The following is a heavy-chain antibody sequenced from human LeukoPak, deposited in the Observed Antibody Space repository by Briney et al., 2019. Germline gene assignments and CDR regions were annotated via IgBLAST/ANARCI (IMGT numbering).Heavy chain of an antibody. CDR3: VKDSPPRYSGSPPAY. D-gene: IGHD1-26*01. J-gene: IGHJ4*02. CDR1: GFTFSSYW. CDR2: INKDGGEK. V-gene: IGHV3-7*03. Sequence: GGSLRLSCAASGFTFSSYWMSWGRQAPGKGLEWVANINKDGGEKYYVDSVKGRFTISRDNAKNSLYLQMTSLRADDTAVYYCVKDSPPRYSGSPPAYWGQGTLVTVSS.